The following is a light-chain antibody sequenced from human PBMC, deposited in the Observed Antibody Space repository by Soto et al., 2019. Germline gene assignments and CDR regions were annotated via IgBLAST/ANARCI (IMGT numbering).Light chain of an antibody. Sequence: IVLTQSPGTLSLSPGERATLSCRTSQSVSSNFLGWYQQTPGQAPRLLISGTSNRSTGIPDRFSGSGSGTDFTLTISRLEPEDCAVYYCQQYGTSPWTFGQGTKVDIK. CDR3: QQYGTSPWT. J-gene: IGKJ1*01. CDR1: QSVSSNF. CDR2: GTS. V-gene: IGKV3-20*01.